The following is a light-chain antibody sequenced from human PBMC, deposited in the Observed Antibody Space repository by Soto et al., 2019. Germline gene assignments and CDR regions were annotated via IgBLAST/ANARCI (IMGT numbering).Light chain of an antibody. J-gene: IGKJ4*01. Sequence: EIVLTQSPATLSLSPGERDTLSCRASQSVSSYLAWYQQKPGQAPRLLIYDASNRATGIPARFSGSGSVTDFTLTISSLEPEDFAVYYCQQSSNWPSFGGGTKVEIK. CDR3: QQSSNWPS. CDR1: QSVSSY. V-gene: IGKV3-11*01. CDR2: DAS.